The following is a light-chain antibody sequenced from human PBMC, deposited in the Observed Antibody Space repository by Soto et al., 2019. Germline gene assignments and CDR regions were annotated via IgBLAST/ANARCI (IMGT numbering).Light chain of an antibody. CDR2: GAS. J-gene: IGKJ5*01. CDR1: QSVTKNH. V-gene: IGKV3-20*01. Sequence: ELVLTQSPGTLSLSPGERATLSCRASQSVTKNHLNWYQQKPGQAPRLLIYGASIRATGIPDRFSGSGSETDFTLTISRLEPEDFALYYCQQYGSSAPITFGQGTRLEI. CDR3: QQYGSSAPIT.